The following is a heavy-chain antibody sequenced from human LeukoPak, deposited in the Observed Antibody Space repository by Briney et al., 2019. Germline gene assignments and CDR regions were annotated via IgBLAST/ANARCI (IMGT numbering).Heavy chain of an antibody. CDR3: ARYNWSDGFNGYHYFMDV. CDR2: ISSSSSYI. J-gene: IGHJ6*03. Sequence: GGSLRLSCAASGFTFSSYSMNWVRQAPGKGLEWVSSISSSSSYIYYADSVKGRFTISRDNAKNSLYLQMNSLRAEDTAVYYYARYNWSDGFNGYHYFMDVWGKGTTVTVSS. D-gene: IGHD1-1*01. CDR1: GFTFSSYS. V-gene: IGHV3-21*01.